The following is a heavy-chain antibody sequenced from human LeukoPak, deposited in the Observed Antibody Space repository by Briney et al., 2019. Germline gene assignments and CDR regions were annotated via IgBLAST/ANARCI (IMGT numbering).Heavy chain of an antibody. CDR2: INHSGST. D-gene: IGHD1-20*01. CDR1: GGSFSGYY. Sequence: SETLSLTCAVYGGSFSGYYWSWIRQPPGKGLEWIGEINHSGSTNYNPSLKSRVTISVDTSKNQFSLKLSSVTAADTAVYYCARDLYNWTPSFDPWGQGTLVTVSS. V-gene: IGHV4-34*01. CDR3: ARDLYNWTPSFDP. J-gene: IGHJ5*02.